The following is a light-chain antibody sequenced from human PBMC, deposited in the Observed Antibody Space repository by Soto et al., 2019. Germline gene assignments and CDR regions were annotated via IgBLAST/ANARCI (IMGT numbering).Light chain of an antibody. J-gene: IGLJ1*01. Sequence: QSALTQPPSASGSPGQSVAISCTGTSSDVGGYNYVSWYQQHPGKAPKLMIYEVNKRPSGVPDRFSGSKSGNTASLTVSGLQAEDEADYYCQVWYSSIDHHVFGTGTKVTVL. V-gene: IGLV2-8*01. CDR3: QVWYSSIDHHV. CDR2: EVN. CDR1: SSDVGGYNY.